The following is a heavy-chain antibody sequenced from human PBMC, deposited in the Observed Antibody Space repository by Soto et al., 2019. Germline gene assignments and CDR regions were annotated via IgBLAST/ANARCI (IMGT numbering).Heavy chain of an antibody. CDR2: IYYSGST. D-gene: IGHD6-19*01. V-gene: IGHV4-31*03. CDR3: ARDDGQWLATDY. CDR1: GGSISSGGYY. J-gene: IGHJ4*02. Sequence: QVQLQESGPGLVKPSQTLSLTCNVSGGSISSGGYYWSWIRQHPGKGLEWIGYIYYSGSTYYNPSLKSRVTISVDTSKNQFSLKLSSVTAADTAVYYCARDDGQWLATDYWGQGTLVTVSS.